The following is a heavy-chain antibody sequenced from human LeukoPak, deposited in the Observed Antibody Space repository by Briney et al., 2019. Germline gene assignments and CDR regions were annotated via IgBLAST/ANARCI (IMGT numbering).Heavy chain of an antibody. V-gene: IGHV3-30*03. J-gene: IGHJ4*02. CDR3: ARVLSSGYLIDY. Sequence: PGGSLRLSCAASGFTFSSYGMHWVRQAPGKGLEWVAVISYDGSNKYYADSVKGRFTISRDNSKNTLYLQMNSLRAEDTAVYYCARVLSSGYLIDYWGQGTLVTVSS. CDR2: ISYDGSNK. D-gene: IGHD3-22*01. CDR1: GFTFSSYG.